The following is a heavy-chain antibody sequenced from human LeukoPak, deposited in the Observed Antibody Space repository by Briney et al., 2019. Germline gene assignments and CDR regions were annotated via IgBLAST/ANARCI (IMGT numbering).Heavy chain of an antibody. D-gene: IGHD3-22*01. V-gene: IGHV4-34*01. CDR2: INHSGST. Sequence: PSETLSLTCGVSGGSFSGYYFSWVRQSPEKGLEWMGEINHSGSTNYNPSLKSRVIISVDTAKKQISLKLNSVTAADTAVYYCARNSVPSFYSDTSGYFYYWGQGTLVTVSS. CDR3: ARNSVPSFYSDTSGYFYY. J-gene: IGHJ4*02. CDR1: GGSFSGYY.